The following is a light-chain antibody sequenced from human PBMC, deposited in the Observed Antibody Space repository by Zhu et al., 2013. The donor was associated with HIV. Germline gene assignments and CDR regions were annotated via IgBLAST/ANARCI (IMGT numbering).Light chain of an antibody. CDR1: QRVSSN. V-gene: IGKV3-15*01. CDR2: DAS. CDR3: QQYNFWPPLT. Sequence: EVLMTQSPATLSVSPGERATLSCRASQRVSSNLAWYQQKPGQAPRLLIYDASTRATGIPARFSGSGSGTEFTLTISSLQFEDFAVYYCQQYNFWPPLTFGGGTKVEIK. J-gene: IGKJ4*01.